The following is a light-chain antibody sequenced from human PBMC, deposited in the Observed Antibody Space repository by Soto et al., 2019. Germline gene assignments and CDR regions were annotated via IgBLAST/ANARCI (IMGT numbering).Light chain of an antibody. V-gene: IGLV2-8*01. Sequence: QSALTQPPSASGSPGQAVTISCTGTSRDIGGYDFVSWYQVRPGEAPQLIIYNVNGRPSGVPRRFSGSKSGNTASLTVSGLQAVDEADYYCSSYSDTNIGVFGTGTKVTVL. CDR2: NVN. CDR3: SSYSDTNIGV. CDR1: SRDIGGYDF. J-gene: IGLJ1*01.